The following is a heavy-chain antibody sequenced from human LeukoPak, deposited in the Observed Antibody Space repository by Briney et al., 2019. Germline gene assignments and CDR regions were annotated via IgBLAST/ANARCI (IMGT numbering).Heavy chain of an antibody. CDR3: AGEGAAGLRVFYFDL. CDR1: GGSISSGGYY. Sequence: SQTLSLTCSVSGGSISSGGYYWSWIRQHPGTGLEWIGHIYYSGSTYYNPSLESRVTMSVDTSKTHFSLRLTSVTAADTAVYYCAGEGAAGLRVFYFDLWGQGTLVTVSS. D-gene: IGHD1-26*01. J-gene: IGHJ4*02. V-gene: IGHV4-31*03. CDR2: IYYSGST.